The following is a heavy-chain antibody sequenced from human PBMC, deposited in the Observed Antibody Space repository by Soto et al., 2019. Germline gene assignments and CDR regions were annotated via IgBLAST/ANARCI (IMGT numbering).Heavy chain of an antibody. V-gene: IGHV3-9*01. D-gene: IGHD1-1*01. J-gene: IGHJ4*02. CDR2: INENSGSL. Sequence: EVQLVESGGTLVQPGGSLRLSCATSGFTFNDYAMHWVRQAPGKGLEWVSSINENSGSLDYADSVKGRFTISRDNAKNSLYLQMNSLRTEDTALYYCAKDSHWSLDYWGQGTLVTVSS. CDR3: AKDSHWSLDY. CDR1: GFTFNDYA.